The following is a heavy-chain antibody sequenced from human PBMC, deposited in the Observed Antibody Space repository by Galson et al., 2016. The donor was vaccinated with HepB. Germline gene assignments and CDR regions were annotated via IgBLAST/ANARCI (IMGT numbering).Heavy chain of an antibody. V-gene: IGHV3-7*03. CDR2: IRRDGSDK. D-gene: IGHD2-2*01. J-gene: IGHJ3*02. CDR3: ARDVGECRNSGCYDAFDI. Sequence: SLRLSCAASGFSFRAYWMTWVRQAPGKGLEWVANIRRDGSDKSYVDSVEGRFTISRDNARNSLSLQMNNLRAEDTAVYYCARDVGECRNSGCYDAFDIWGQGTMVTVSS. CDR1: GFSFRAYW.